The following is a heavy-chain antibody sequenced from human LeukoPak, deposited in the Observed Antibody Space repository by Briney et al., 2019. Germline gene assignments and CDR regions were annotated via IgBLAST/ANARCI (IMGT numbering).Heavy chain of an antibody. Sequence: ASVKVSCKASGYTFTSYGISWVRQAPGQGLEWMGWISAYNGNTNYAQKLQGRVTMTTDTSTSTAYMALRSLRSDDTAVYYCARDRTLYGRDSSGYGPWGQGTLVTVSS. J-gene: IGHJ5*02. V-gene: IGHV1-18*01. CDR2: ISAYNGNT. CDR3: ARDRTLYGRDSSGYGP. CDR1: GYTFTSYG. D-gene: IGHD3-22*01.